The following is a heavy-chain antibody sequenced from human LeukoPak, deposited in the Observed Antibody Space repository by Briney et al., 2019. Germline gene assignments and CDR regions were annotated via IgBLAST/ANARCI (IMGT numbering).Heavy chain of an antibody. CDR1: GLILIDSA. Sequence: GGSLRLSCTASGLILIDSAMTRVRQAPGKGPEWVSAISSSGGDTIYTDSVKGRFTISRDNSKNTLYLQMNSLRAEDTAIYYCAKGGNSAPLDYWGQGTLVTVSS. CDR3: AKGGNSAPLDY. V-gene: IGHV3-23*01. CDR2: ISSSGGDT. J-gene: IGHJ4*02. D-gene: IGHD1-7*01.